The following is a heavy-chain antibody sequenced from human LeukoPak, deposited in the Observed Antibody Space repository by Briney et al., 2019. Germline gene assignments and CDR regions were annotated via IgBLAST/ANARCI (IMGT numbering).Heavy chain of an antibody. CDR3: LRRQALRGRHRAFDP. D-gene: IGHD6-25*01. CDR2: IIPMFGTA. Sequence: SVKVSCKASGGTFSNYAISWVRQAPGQGLEWLGGIIPMFGTAKYAQKLQGRVTITTDESTTTAYMELISLRFEDTAVYYCLRRQALRGRHRAFDPWGQGTLVTVTS. J-gene: IGHJ5*02. V-gene: IGHV1-69*05. CDR1: GGTFSNYA.